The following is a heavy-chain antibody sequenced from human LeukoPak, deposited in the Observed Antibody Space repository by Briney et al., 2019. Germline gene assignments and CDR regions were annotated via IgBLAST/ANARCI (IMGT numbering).Heavy chain of an antibody. J-gene: IGHJ4*02. CDR2: IYYSGST. CDR3: ARGDHYDSSGIFDY. CDR1: GGSISSGDYY. Sequence: SQTLSLTCTVSGGSISSGDYYWSWIRQPPGKGLEWIGYIYYSGSTYYNPSLKSRVTISVDTSKNQFSLKLSSVTAADTAVYYCARGDHYDSSGIFDYWGQGTLVTVSS. V-gene: IGHV4-30-4*01. D-gene: IGHD3-22*01.